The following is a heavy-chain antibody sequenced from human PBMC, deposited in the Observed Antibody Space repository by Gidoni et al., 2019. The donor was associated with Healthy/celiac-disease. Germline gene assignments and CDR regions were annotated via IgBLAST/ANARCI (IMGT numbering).Heavy chain of an antibody. Sequence: QVQLVESGGGLVKPGGSLRLSCAAPGFTFSDDYLSWIRQAPGKGLEWVSYISSSGSTIYYADSVKGRFTISRDNAKNSLYLQMNSLRAEDTAVYYCARGGYCSSTSCRHSNWFDPWGQGTLVTVSS. D-gene: IGHD2-2*01. CDR3: ARGGYCSSTSCRHSNWFDP. CDR2: ISSSGSTI. V-gene: IGHV3-11*01. CDR1: GFTFSDDY. J-gene: IGHJ5*02.